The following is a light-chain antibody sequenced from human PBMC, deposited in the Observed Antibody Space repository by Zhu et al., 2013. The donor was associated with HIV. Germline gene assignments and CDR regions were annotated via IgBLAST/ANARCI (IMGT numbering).Light chain of an antibody. V-gene: IGKV1-5*03. Sequence: DIQMTQSPSTLSASVGDRVTITCRASQSISSWLAWYQQKPGKAPNLLIYKASSLESGVPSRFSGSGSGTEFTLTISSLQPDDFATYYCQQFNSYPHTFGGGTNVEIK. CDR1: QSISSW. CDR2: KAS. CDR3: QQFNSYPHT. J-gene: IGKJ4*01.